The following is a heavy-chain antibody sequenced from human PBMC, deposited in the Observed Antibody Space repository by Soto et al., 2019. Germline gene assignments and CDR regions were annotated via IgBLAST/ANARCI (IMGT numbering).Heavy chain of an antibody. Sequence: SETLSLTCTVSGGSVSSGSYYWSWIRQPPGKGLEWIGYIYYSGSTNYNSSLKSRVTISVDTSKNQFSLKLTSVTAADTAVYYCARDGISSGSYLDYWGQGSLVTVSS. D-gene: IGHD1-26*01. CDR2: IYYSGST. J-gene: IGHJ4*02. V-gene: IGHV4-61*01. CDR1: GGSVSSGSYY. CDR3: ARDGISSGSYLDY.